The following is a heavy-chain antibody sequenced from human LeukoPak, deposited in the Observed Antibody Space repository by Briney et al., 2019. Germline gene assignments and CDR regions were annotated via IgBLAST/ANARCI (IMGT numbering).Heavy chain of an antibody. J-gene: IGHJ4*02. D-gene: IGHD6-13*01. CDR1: GFTFDDYA. V-gene: IGHV3-9*01. CDR2: ISWNSGSI. Sequence: RPGGSLRLSCAASGFTFDDYAMHWVRQAPGKGLEWVSGISWNSGSIGYADSVKGRFTISRDNTKNSLYLQMNSLRAEDAAVYYCATERSWSFDYWGQGTLVTVSS. CDR3: ATERSWSFDY.